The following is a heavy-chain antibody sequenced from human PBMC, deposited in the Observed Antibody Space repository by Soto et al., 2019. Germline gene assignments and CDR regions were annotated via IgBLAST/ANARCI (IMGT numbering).Heavy chain of an antibody. CDR1: GYTFTSYD. D-gene: IGHD3-3*01. CDR2: MNPNSGNT. V-gene: IGHV1-8*01. CDR3: ARAITELRFLEWLKYYYYGMDV. Sequence: ASVKVSCKASGYTFTSYDINWVRQATGQGLEWMGWMNPNSGNTGYAQKFQGRVTKTRNTSISTDYMELSSLRSEDPAVDYCARAITELRFLEWLKYYYYGMDVWGQGTMVTVSS. J-gene: IGHJ6*02.